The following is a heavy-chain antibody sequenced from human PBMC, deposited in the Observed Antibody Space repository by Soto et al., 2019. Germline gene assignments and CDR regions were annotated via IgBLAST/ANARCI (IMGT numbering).Heavy chain of an antibody. V-gene: IGHV3-21*03. Sequence: EVQLVESGGGLVKPGGSLRLSCAASGFTFSCYSMNWVRQAPGKGLEWVSSISSSSSYIYYADSVKGRFTISRDNAKNSLYLQMNSLRAEDTSVYYCARVRGYYYYYMDVWVKGTTVTVSS. CDR3: ARVRGYYYYYMDV. J-gene: IGHJ6*03. CDR2: ISSSSSYI. CDR1: GFTFSCYS.